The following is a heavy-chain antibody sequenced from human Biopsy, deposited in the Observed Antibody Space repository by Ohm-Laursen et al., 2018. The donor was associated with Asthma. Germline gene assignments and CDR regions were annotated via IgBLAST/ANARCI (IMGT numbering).Heavy chain of an antibody. D-gene: IGHD3-22*01. J-gene: IGHJ3*02. CDR1: GFVFSQCG. V-gene: IGHV3-30*03. CDR3: ARQSGQEYGDSIPFDT. Sequence: RSLRLSCPASGFVFSQCGMHWVRQGPGKGLEWVALVSSDGHNKYYEDSVKGRFAISRDNSRNRLYLQINSLTVEDSAVYFCARQSGQEYGDSIPFDTWGQGTKVAVSS. CDR2: VSSDGHNK.